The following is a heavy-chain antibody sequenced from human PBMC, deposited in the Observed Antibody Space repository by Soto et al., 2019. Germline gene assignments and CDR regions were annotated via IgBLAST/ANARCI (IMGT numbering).Heavy chain of an antibody. CDR2: VIPVLTTT. D-gene: IGHD2-21*02. CDR1: GDTFSSYI. Sequence: QVQLVQSGAEVKKPGSSVRVSCRSSGDTFSSYIVNWLRLAAGRGLEWMGRVIPVLTTTDYAQNLRGRVTISADSSTNTVYLDLSSLRSDDTAVYYCARRRYCGYDCYHKHYYGMDVWGQGSLVTVAS. V-gene: IGHV1-69*08. CDR3: ARRRYCGYDCYHKHYYGMDV. J-gene: IGHJ6*02.